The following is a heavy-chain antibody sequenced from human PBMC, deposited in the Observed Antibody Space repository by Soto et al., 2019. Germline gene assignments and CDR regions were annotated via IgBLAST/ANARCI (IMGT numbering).Heavy chain of an antibody. V-gene: IGHV2-5*01. CDR3: AHRSRRPGYCSSTSCLYFDY. Sequence: QITLKESGPTLVKPTQTLTLTCTFSGFSLSTSGVGVGWIRQPPGKALEWLAVIYWNDDKRYSPSLKSRLTITKDTSNNQVVLTMTNMDPVDTATYYCAHRSRRPGYCSSTSCLYFDYWGQGTLVTVSS. J-gene: IGHJ4*02. CDR1: GFSLSTSGVG. CDR2: IYWNDDK. D-gene: IGHD2-2*01.